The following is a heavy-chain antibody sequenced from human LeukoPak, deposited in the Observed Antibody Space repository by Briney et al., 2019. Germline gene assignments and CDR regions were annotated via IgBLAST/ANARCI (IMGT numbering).Heavy chain of an antibody. D-gene: IGHD6-19*01. CDR3: ARGRIAVAGTYIPSNWGPQLYYMDV. CDR2: IKQDGSEK. CDR1: GFTFSSYW. Sequence: GGSLRLSCAASGFTFSSYWMSWVRQAPGKGLEWVANIKQDGSEKYYVDSVKGRFTISRDNAKNSLYLQMNSLRAEDTAVYHCARGRIAVAGTYIPSNWGPQLYYMDVWGKGTTVTVSS. V-gene: IGHV3-7*01. J-gene: IGHJ6*03.